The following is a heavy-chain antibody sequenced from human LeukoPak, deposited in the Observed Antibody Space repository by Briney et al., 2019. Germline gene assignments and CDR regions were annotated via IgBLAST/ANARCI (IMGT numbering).Heavy chain of an antibody. CDR2: INPNSGGT. D-gene: IGHD6-6*01. CDR1: GYIFTGYY. CDR3: ARWGSIAARPYYYMDV. J-gene: IGHJ6*03. V-gene: IGHV1-2*02. Sequence: DSVKVSCKASGYIFTGYYMHWVRHAPGQGREWMGWINPNSGGTNYAQKFQGRVTMTRDTSISTAYMELSRLRSDDTAVYYCARWGSIAARPYYYMDVWGKGTTVTVSS.